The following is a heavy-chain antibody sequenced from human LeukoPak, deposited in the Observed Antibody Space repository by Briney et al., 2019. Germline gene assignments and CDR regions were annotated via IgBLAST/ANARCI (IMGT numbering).Heavy chain of an antibody. CDR1: GFIFSNYA. Sequence: GGSLRLSCVGSGFIFSNYALVWVRQAPGRGLEWVSAITSAGAAFYADSVRGRFIMSRDNSKNTLYLQMSSLRDEDTAIYYCARDPNGDYVGAFDFWGQGTMVTVSS. V-gene: IGHV3-23*01. J-gene: IGHJ3*01. CDR3: ARDPNGDYVGAFDF. CDR2: ITSAGAA. D-gene: IGHD4-17*01.